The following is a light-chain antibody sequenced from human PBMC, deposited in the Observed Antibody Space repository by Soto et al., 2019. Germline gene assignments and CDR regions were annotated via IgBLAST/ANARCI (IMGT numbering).Light chain of an antibody. CDR3: TSYTTIGTLDL. J-gene: IGLJ1*01. Sequence: QSALTQPPSASGSPGQSVAISCIGSSSDVGGYNYVPWYQQHPGKAPKLLIYEVSDRPSGVSTRFSGSKSGSTASLTISGLQTEDEADYYCTSYTTIGTLDLFGTGTKVTVL. CDR1: SSDVGGYNY. V-gene: IGLV2-14*01. CDR2: EVS.